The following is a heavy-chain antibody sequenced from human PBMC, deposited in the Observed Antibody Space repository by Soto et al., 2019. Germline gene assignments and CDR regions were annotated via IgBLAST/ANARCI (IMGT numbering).Heavy chain of an antibody. Sequence: QVQLQESGPGLVKPSETLSLTCTVSGGSISSYYWSWIRQPPGKGLEWIGYIYYSGSTNYNLSLKSRVTISVDTSKNQFSLKLSSVTAADTAVYYCARGIYCGGDCYSTNFDYWGQGTLVTVSS. CDR1: GGSISSYY. CDR3: ARGIYCGGDCYSTNFDY. D-gene: IGHD2-21*02. CDR2: IYYSGST. V-gene: IGHV4-59*01. J-gene: IGHJ4*02.